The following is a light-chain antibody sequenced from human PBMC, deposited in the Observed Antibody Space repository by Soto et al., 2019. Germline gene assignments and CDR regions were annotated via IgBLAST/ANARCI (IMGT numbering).Light chain of an antibody. V-gene: IGLV2-8*01. CDR2: EVS. J-gene: IGLJ2*01. Sequence: QSALTQPPSASGSPGQSVTISCTGTSSDVGGYNYVSWYQQHPGKAPKLMIYEVSKRPSGVPDRFSGSKSGNTASLTVPGLQAEDEADYYCSSYSGSNNLLFGGGTKLTVL. CDR1: SSDVGGYNY. CDR3: SSYSGSNNLL.